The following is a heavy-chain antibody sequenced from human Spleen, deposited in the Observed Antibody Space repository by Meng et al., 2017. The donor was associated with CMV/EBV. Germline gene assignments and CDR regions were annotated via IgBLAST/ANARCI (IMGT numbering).Heavy chain of an antibody. Sequence: GESLKISCAASGFTVSSNYMSWVRQAPGKGLEWVAVISYDGSNKYYADSVKGRFTISRDNSKNTLYLQMNSLRAEDTAVYYCARDPYYYGMDVWGQGTTVTVSS. V-gene: IGHV3-30-3*01. CDR1: GFTVSSNY. CDR3: ARDPYYYGMDV. J-gene: IGHJ6*02. CDR2: ISYDGSNK.